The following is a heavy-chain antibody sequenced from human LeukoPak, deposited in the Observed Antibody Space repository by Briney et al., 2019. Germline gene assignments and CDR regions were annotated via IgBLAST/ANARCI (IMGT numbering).Heavy chain of an antibody. D-gene: IGHD3-10*01. J-gene: IGHJ6*02. CDR1: EFTFSSYS. V-gene: IGHV3-48*01. CDR3: ARDFETGGYYYYGMDV. CDR2: VTNSGNSK. Sequence: PGGSLRLSCAASEFTFSSYSMNWVRQAPGKGLGWVSYVTNSGNSKSYADAVKGRFTMSRDNSKNTVYLQMNSLTAEDTAVYYCARDFETGGYYYYGMDVWGQGTTVTVSS.